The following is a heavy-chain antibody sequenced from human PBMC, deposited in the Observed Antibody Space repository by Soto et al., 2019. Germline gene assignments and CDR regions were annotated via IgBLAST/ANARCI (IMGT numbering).Heavy chain of an antibody. Sequence: GGSLRLSCAASVFTFSDYYMIWIRQAPGKGLVWVSYISSSGTPIYYEDSMKGRFTISRDNAKNELYLQMSRLSAEDTAFYYCARSQGPFWYFDYWGQGILVTVSS. CDR3: ARSQGPFWYFDY. V-gene: IGHV3-11*01. CDR1: VFTFSDYY. CDR2: ISSSGTPI. J-gene: IGHJ4*02.